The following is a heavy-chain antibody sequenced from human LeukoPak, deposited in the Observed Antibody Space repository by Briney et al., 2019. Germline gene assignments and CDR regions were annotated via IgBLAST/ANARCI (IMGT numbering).Heavy chain of an antibody. J-gene: IGHJ4*02. CDR2: LYYSGGT. Sequence: SETLSLTCTVSGGSISSGTYYWGWIRQPPGKGLEWIGSLYYSGGTHYNPSLKSRVTISVATSKNEFSLKLSSVTAADTAVYYCARQSSGFYYFDYWGQGTLVTVSS. CDR1: GGSISSGTYY. CDR3: ARQSSGFYYFDY. D-gene: IGHD6-19*01. V-gene: IGHV4-39*01.